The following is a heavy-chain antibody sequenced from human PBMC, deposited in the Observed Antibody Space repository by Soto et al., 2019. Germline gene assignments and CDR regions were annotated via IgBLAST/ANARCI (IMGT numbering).Heavy chain of an antibody. CDR2: INVNSGGT. Sequence: EASVKVSCKASGYTFTGNYMHWVRQAPGQGFEWMGWINVNSGGTKYAQKFQGWVTVTRDTSISTAYMELSRLRSDDTAVYYCARGDKLSLYPQLDYWGQGTLVTVCS. V-gene: IGHV1-2*04. CDR3: ARGDKLSLYPQLDY. CDR1: GYTFTGNY. J-gene: IGHJ4*02. D-gene: IGHD3-16*02.